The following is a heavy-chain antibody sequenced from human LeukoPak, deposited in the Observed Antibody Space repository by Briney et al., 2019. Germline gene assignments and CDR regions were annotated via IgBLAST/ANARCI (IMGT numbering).Heavy chain of an antibody. CDR1: GYTFTGYY. V-gene: IGHV1-2*02. CDR3: ARGIVQSGSYLDWFDP. D-gene: IGHD1-26*01. CDR2: INPNSGGT. Sequence: ASVKVSCKASGYTFTGYYMHWVRQVPGQGLEWMGWINPNSGGTNYAQKFQGRVTMTRDTSISTAYMELSRLRSDDTAVYYCARGIVQSGSYLDWFDPWGQGTLVTVSS. J-gene: IGHJ5*02.